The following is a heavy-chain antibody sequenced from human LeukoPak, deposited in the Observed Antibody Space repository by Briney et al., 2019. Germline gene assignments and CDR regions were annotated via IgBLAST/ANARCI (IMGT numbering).Heavy chain of an antibody. D-gene: IGHD6-13*01. Sequence: SETLSLTCAVYGGSFSGYYWSWIRQPPGEGLEWSGEINHSGSTDYNPSLKSRVTISVDTSKNQFSLKLSSVTAADTAVYYCARLSSSWFDINWFDPWGQGTLVTVSS. CDR3: ARLSSSWFDINWFDP. V-gene: IGHV4-34*01. CDR1: GGSFSGYY. J-gene: IGHJ5*02. CDR2: INHSGST.